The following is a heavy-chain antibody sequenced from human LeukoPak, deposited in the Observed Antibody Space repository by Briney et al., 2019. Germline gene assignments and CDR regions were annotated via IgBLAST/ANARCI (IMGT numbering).Heavy chain of an antibody. J-gene: IGHJ3*02. CDR2: ISSSSSYI. CDR1: GFTFSSYS. Sequence: GGSLRLSCAASGFTFSSYSMNWVRQAPGKGLEWVSSISSSSSYIYYADSVKGRFTISRGNAKNSLYLQMNSLRAEDTAVYYCARDIHSYGNAFDIWGQGTMVTVSS. V-gene: IGHV3-21*01. D-gene: IGHD5-18*01. CDR3: ARDIHSYGNAFDI.